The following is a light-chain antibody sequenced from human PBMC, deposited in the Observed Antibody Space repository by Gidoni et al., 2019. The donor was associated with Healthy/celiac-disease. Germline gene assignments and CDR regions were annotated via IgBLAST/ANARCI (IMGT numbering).Light chain of an antibody. J-gene: IGLJ2*01. CDR3: NSRDSSGNHVV. V-gene: IGLV3-19*01. Sequence: SSELTPDPPVSVALGQTVRITCQGDSLRSYYASWYQQKPGQAPVLVIYGKNNRPSGIPDRFSGSSSGNTASLTITGAQAEDEADYYCNSRDSSGNHVVFGGGTKLTVL. CDR2: GKN. CDR1: SLRSYY.